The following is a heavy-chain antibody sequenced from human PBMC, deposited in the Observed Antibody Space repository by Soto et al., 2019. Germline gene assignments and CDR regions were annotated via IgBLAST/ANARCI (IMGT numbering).Heavy chain of an antibody. Sequence: QVQLVQSGAEVKKPGASVKVSCKASGYSFTSYDINWVRQATGQGLEWMGWMNPNSGNTGYAQKFQGRVTMTRNTSISTAYMALSRLSSEDTAVYSCAGEQQVRGFDPWGQGTLVTVSS. CDR1: GYSFTSYD. V-gene: IGHV1-8*01. D-gene: IGHD6-13*01. CDR3: AGEQQVRGFDP. J-gene: IGHJ5*02. CDR2: MNPNSGNT.